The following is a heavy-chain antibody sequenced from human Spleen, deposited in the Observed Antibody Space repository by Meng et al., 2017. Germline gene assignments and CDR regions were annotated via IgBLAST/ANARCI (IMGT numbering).Heavy chain of an antibody. J-gene: IGHJ4*02. V-gene: IGHV4-4*02. D-gene: IGHD2-21*01. Sequence: VQLQGPAPGLVRASGALSPACASACDSISRCHGWSWVRQSPGKGLQWIGEIEHSEGPNYNPSLKSRVTISVDTSKNQISLELTSVTAADTAVYYCARNGAYCLEYWGQGSLVTVSS. CDR2: IEHSEGP. CDR3: ARNGAYCLEY. CDR1: CDSISRCHG.